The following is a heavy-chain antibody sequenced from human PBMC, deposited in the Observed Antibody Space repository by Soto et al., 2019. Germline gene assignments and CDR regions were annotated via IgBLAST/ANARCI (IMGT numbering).Heavy chain of an antibody. CDR1: GGSISSGGYY. D-gene: IGHD4-17*01. V-gene: IGHV4-31*03. J-gene: IGHJ5*02. Sequence: PSETLSLTCTVSGGSISSGGYYWSWIRQHPGKGLEWIGYIYYSGSTYYNPSLKSRVTISVDTSKNQFSLKLSSVTAADTAVYYCARCGADDYGGNWFDPWGQGTLVTVSS. CDR2: IYYSGST. CDR3: ARCGADDYGGNWFDP.